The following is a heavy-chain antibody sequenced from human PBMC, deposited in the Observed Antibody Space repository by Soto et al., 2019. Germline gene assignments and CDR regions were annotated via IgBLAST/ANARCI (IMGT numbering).Heavy chain of an antibody. V-gene: IGHV1-3*01. CDR1: GFTFSRYA. J-gene: IGHJ4*02. D-gene: IGHD4-17*01. CDR3: ARETGSTPNFDY. CDR2: INAGSGYA. Sequence: QVQFVQSGAEVKEPGASVKVSCRASGFTFSRYAIHWVRQAPGQRLEWMGWINAGSGYATYSQNFQGRVTFTRDASASTAYMDLSSLRFEDTAVYYCARETGSTPNFDYWGQGALVTVSS.